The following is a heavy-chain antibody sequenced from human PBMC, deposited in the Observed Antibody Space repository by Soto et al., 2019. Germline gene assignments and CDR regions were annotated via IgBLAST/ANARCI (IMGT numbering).Heavy chain of an antibody. V-gene: IGHV3-23*01. CDR3: AKMEGMDPWAYSFDY. D-gene: IGHD2-2*03. CDR1: GFTFSDFA. J-gene: IGHJ4*02. CDR2: IYGGGNGP. Sequence: EVQVLESGGGSVQPGGSLRLSCAATGFTFSDFAMSWVRQAPGKGLEWVSRIYGGGNGPHYADSVKGRVTISRDNSKNTLYVQMNSLRAEDTAVYYCAKMEGMDPWAYSFDYWGQGTLVTVSS.